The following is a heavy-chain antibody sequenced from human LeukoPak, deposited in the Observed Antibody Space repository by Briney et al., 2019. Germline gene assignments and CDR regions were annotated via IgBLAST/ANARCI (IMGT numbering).Heavy chain of an antibody. Sequence: GGSLRLSCAASGFTFSGSAMHWVRQASGRGLEWVGRIRSKANSYATAYAASVKGRFTISRDDSKNTAYLQMNSLKTEDTAVYYCTRSTVQYYDFWSGYLFDPWGQGTLVTVSS. CDR3: TRSTVQYYDFWSGYLFDP. V-gene: IGHV3-73*01. D-gene: IGHD3-3*01. CDR2: IRSKANSYAT. CDR1: GFTFSGSA. J-gene: IGHJ5*02.